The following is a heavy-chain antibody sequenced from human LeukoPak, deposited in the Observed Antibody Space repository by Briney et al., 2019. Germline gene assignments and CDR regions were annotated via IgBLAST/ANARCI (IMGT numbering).Heavy chain of an antibody. CDR3: ARYVVSGSGRFYFDY. D-gene: IGHD3-10*01. Sequence: KPSETLSLTCTVSGGSISSTSYYWGWIRQPPGRELEWIASINYGGTTYYNPSLKSRVTISVDTSKNQFSLRLSSVTAADTAVYLCARYVVSGSGRFYFDYWGQGSLVTVSS. CDR1: GGSISSTSYY. CDR2: INYGGTT. V-gene: IGHV4-39*01. J-gene: IGHJ4*02.